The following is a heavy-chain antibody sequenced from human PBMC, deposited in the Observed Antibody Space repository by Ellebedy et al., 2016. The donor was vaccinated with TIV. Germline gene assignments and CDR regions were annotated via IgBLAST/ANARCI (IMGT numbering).Heavy chain of an antibody. D-gene: IGHD3-10*01. CDR2: ISYDGSNK. CDR1: GFTFSSYA. Sequence: GESLKISXAASGFTFSSYAMHWVRQAPGKGLEWVAVISYDGSNKYYADSVKGRFTISRDNSKNTLYLQMNSLRAEDTAVYYCARELNYYGSGSEPYYYYYYGMDVWGQGTTVTVSS. J-gene: IGHJ6*02. CDR3: ARELNYYGSGSEPYYYYYYGMDV. V-gene: IGHV3-30*04.